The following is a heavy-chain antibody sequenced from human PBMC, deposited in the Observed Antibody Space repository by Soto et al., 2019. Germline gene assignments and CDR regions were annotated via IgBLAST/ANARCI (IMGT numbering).Heavy chain of an antibody. CDR3: ARGGDYGDYDAFDI. D-gene: IGHD4-17*01. CDR2: INPNSGGT. J-gene: IGHJ3*02. V-gene: IGHV1-2*04. CDR1: GYTFIGYF. Sequence: ASLWVSCTASGYTFIGYFMLWVRQAPGQGLEWMGWINPNSGGTNYAQKFQGWVTMTRDTSISTAYMELSRLRAEDTAVYYCARGGDYGDYDAFDIWGQGTMVTVSS.